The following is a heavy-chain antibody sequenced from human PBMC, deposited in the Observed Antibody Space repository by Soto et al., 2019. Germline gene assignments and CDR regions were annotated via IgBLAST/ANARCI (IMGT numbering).Heavy chain of an antibody. J-gene: IGHJ4*02. V-gene: IGHV5-51*01. CDR1: GYSFISYW. CDR2: IYPGDSDT. D-gene: IGHD2-15*01. Sequence: GESLKISCKGSGYSFISYWIGWVRQMPGKGLEWMGIIYPGDSDTRYSPSFQGQVTISADKSISTAYLQWSSLKASDTAMYYCARQGYCSGGSCYYFDYWGQGTLVTVSS. CDR3: ARQGYCSGGSCYYFDY.